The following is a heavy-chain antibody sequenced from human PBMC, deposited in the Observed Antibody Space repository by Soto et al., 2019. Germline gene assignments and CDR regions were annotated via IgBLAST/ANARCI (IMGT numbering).Heavy chain of an antibody. Sequence: GGSLRLSCAASGFTFSSYAMSWVRQAPGKGLEWVSAISGSGGNTYYPDAEKGRFTISRDNSKNTLYMQMISLRAEDTAVFYCAKVRSRSIADAFDNLGQGKIGTVSS. D-gene: IGHD6-6*01. CDR3: AKVRSRSIADAFDN. CDR2: ISGSGGNT. V-gene: IGHV3-23*01. J-gene: IGHJ3*02. CDR1: GFTFSSYA.